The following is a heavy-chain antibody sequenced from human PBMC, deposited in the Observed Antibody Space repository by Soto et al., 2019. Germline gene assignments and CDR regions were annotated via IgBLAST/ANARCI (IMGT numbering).Heavy chain of an antibody. D-gene: IGHD6-19*01. V-gene: IGHV4-59*01. CDR2: IYYSGST. CDR1: GGSISSYY. CDR3: ARIAVAGTWRDYYYYYMDV. J-gene: IGHJ6*03. Sequence: PSETLSLTCTVSGGSISSYYWSWIRQPPGKGLEWIGYIYYSGSTNYNPSLKSRVTISVDTSKNQFSLKLSSVTAADTAVYYCARIAVAGTWRDYYYYYMDVWGKGTTVTVSS.